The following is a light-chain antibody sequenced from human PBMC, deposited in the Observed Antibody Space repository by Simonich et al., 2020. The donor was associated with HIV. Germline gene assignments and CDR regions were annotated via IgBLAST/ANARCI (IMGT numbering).Light chain of an antibody. CDR2: DAS. J-gene: IGKJ4*01. V-gene: IGKV1-33*01. Sequence: EIQRTQSPSSLSASVGDRVTINCQARQDISNHLNWYQQKPGKAPKLLIYDASNLKTGVPSRFSGSGSGTDFTFTISSLQPEDIATYYCQQYDNLPPKLTFGGGTKVEIK. CDR1: QDISNH. CDR3: QQYDNLPPKLT.